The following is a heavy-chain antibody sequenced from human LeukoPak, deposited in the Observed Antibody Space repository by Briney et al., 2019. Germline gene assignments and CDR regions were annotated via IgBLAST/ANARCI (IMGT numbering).Heavy chain of an antibody. J-gene: IGHJ1*01. Sequence: SRTLSLTCAISGDSVSGNIATWNWIRQSPSRGLEWLGRTYYRSRWHNVYAESVKSRITINPDTSKNQFSLLLNSVTPEDTAVYYCAKSGSYLEYLQHWGQGTPVTVSS. CDR3: AKSGSYLEYLQH. CDR2: TYYRSRWHN. D-gene: IGHD1-26*01. V-gene: IGHV6-1*01. CDR1: GDSVSGNIAT.